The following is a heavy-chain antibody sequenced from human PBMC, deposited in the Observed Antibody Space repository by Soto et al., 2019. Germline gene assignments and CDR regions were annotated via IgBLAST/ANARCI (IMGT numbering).Heavy chain of an antibody. J-gene: IGHJ6*02. CDR2: INAGNGNT. V-gene: IGHV1-3*01. CDR1: GYTFTSYA. CDR3: ARDVGKYCSSTSCYPRVYYGMDV. D-gene: IGHD2-2*01. Sequence: GASVKVSCKASGYTFTSYAMRWVRQAPGQRLEWMGWINAGNGNTKYSQKFQGRVTITRDTSASTAYMELSSLRSEDTAVYYCARDVGKYCSSTSCYPRVYYGMDVWGQGTTVTVSS.